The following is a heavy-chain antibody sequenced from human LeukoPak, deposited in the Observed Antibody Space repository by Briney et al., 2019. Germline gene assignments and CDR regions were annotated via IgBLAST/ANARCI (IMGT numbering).Heavy chain of an antibody. CDR1: GFTFSSYA. V-gene: IGHV3-23*01. Sequence: HPGGSLRLSCAASGFTFSSYAMSWVRQAPGKGLEWVSVMSGSGGSTYYADSVKGRFTISRDNSKNTLYLQMNSLRAEDTAVYYCARGRGISGSSHFDYWGQGTLVTVSS. CDR3: ARGRGISGSSHFDY. CDR2: MSGSGGST. D-gene: IGHD1-26*01. J-gene: IGHJ4*02.